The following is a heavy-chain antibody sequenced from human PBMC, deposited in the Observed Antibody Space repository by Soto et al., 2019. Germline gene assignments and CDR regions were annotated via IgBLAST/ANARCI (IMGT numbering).Heavy chain of an antibody. V-gene: IGHV4-59*08. CDR3: ARHTTASSGWYLYYYYYYMDV. J-gene: IGHJ6*03. Sequence: PSETLSLTCTVSGGSISSYYWSWIRQPPGKGLEWIGYIYYSGSTNYNPSLKSRVTISVDTSKNQFSLKLSSATAADTAVYYCARHTTASSGWYLYYYYYYMDVWGKGTTVTVSS. D-gene: IGHD6-19*01. CDR1: GGSISSYY. CDR2: IYYSGST.